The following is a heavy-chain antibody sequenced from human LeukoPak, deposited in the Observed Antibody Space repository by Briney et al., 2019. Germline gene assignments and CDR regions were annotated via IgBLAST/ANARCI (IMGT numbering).Heavy chain of an antibody. Sequence: GGSLRLSCAASGFTFSSYSMNWVRQAPGKGLEWVSSISSSGSYIHYADPVKGRFTISRDNAMNSLYLQMDTLGAEDTAVYYCAGRYCSNGLCPFDYWGQGTLGTVSS. J-gene: IGHJ4*02. CDR3: AGRYCSNGLCPFDY. CDR1: GFTFSSYS. D-gene: IGHD2-8*01. V-gene: IGHV3-21*01. CDR2: ISSSGSYI.